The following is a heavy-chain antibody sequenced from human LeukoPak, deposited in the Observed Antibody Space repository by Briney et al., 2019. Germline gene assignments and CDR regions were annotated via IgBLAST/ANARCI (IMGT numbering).Heavy chain of an antibody. J-gene: IGHJ5*02. V-gene: IGHV3-23*01. CDR1: RFTFSTYV. CDR3: VKGGWCDD. CDR2: IAGGGEYT. Sequence: PGGSLRLSCAASRFTFSTYVMTWVRQAPGKGLEWVSGIAGGGEYTYYADSVKGRFTISRDNSNNTLFLRMNSLRAEDTAVYYCVKGGWCDDWGQGTLVTVSS. D-gene: IGHD3-16*01.